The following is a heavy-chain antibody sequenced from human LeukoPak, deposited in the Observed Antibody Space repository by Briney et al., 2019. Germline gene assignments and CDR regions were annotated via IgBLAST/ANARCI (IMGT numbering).Heavy chain of an antibody. CDR1: GYTLTGYY. V-gene: IGHV1-2*02. CDR2: INPSSGGT. J-gene: IGHJ4*02. Sequence: GASVKVSCKASGYTLTGYYMHWVRQAPGQGLEWMGWINPSSGGTNYAQKFQGRVTMTRDTSINTAYMELSRLESDDSAVYYCAREGAGRNDYWGQGTLVTVSS. D-gene: IGHD1-1*01. CDR3: AREGAGRNDY.